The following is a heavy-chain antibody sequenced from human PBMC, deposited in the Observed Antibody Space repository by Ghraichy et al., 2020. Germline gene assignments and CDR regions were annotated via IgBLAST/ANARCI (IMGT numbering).Heavy chain of an antibody. D-gene: IGHD5/OR15-5a*01. J-gene: IGHJ6*03. Sequence: SQTLSLTCNVPGDSLKTYSWTWIRQSPGKGLEWLGYNFYYASAKYNPSLEGRATISIDTSKNQFSLRLSSVTAADTAVYYCVRPGLGHYMDVWGKGTTVIVS. CDR3: VRPGLGHYMDV. CDR1: GDSLKTYS. CDR2: NFYYASA. V-gene: IGHV4-59*08.